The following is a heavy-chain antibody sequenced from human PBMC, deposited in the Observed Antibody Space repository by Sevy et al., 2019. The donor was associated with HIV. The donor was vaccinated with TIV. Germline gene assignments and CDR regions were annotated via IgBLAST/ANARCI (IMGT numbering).Heavy chain of an antibody. CDR2: ISFDGSDK. Sequence: GGSLRLSCAASGFTFSNYGIHWVRQAPGKGLEWLAFISFDGSDKYYADSVKGRFTISIENSKNTLYLHHNSLRVEDTAVYYCAKTRYHYHISGFFGGTFVPDYWGQGTLVTVSS. V-gene: IGHV3-30*18. D-gene: IGHD3-22*01. J-gene: IGHJ4*01. CDR3: AKTRYHYHISGFFGGTFVPDY. CDR1: GFTFSNYG.